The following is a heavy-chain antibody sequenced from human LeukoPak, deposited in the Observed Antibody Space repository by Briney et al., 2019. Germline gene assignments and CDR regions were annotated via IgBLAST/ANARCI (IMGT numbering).Heavy chain of an antibody. CDR2: ISYDGSNK. D-gene: IGHD5-18*01. CDR1: GFTFSSYA. Sequence: GGSLRLSCAASGFTFSSYAMHWVRQAPGKGLEWVAVISYDGSNKYYADSVKGRFTISRDNSKNTLYLQMNSLRAEDTAVYYCARPWIQLWFRAEYFQHWGQGTLVTVSS. CDR3: ARPWIQLWFRAEYFQH. V-gene: IGHV3-30-3*01. J-gene: IGHJ1*01.